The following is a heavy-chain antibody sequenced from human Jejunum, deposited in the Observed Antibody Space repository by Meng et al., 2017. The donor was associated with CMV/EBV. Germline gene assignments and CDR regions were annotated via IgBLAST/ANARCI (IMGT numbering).Heavy chain of an antibody. CDR3: AHFVGGYYPSRPDY. CDR2: IYWDDDK. CDR1: CLSPHSSGVG. Sequence: TLKESASTLVQPTHTLTVPFAFSCLSPHSSGVGVGWIRQPPGKALEWLALIYWDDDKRYSPSLRSRLTITKDTSKNEVVLTMTNMDPVDTGTYYCAHFVGGYYPSRPDYWGQGTLVTVSS. J-gene: IGHJ4*02. V-gene: IGHV2-5*02. D-gene: IGHD1-26*01.